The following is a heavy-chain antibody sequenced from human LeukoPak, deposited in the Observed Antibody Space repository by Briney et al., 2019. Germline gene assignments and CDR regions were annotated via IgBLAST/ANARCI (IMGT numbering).Heavy chain of an antibody. Sequence: QSGGSLRLSCAASGFTFSSYWMSWVRQAPGKGLEWVANIKEDGSEKYYVDSVKGRFTISRDNSKNTLYLQMNSLRAEDTAVYYCAKDPPGWGSNWFDPWGQGTLVTVSS. CDR2: IKEDGSEK. CDR3: AKDPPGWGSNWFDP. D-gene: IGHD7-27*01. J-gene: IGHJ5*02. V-gene: IGHV3-7*03. CDR1: GFTFSSYW.